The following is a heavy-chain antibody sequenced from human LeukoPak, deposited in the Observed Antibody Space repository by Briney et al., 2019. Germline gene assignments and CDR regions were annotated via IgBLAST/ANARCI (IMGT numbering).Heavy chain of an antibody. CDR2: RNPNSGNT. CDR3: ARGDCNSPSCPTAEYWYFDL. D-gene: IGHD2-2*01. V-gene: IGHV1-8*01. J-gene: IGHJ2*01. Sequence: ASVKVSCKASGYTFTSYDINWVRQATGQGLEWMGWRNPNSGNTGYAQKFQGRVTMTRNTSISTAYMELSSLRSEDTAVYYCARGDCNSPSCPTAEYWYFDLWGRGTLVTVSS. CDR1: GYTFTSYD.